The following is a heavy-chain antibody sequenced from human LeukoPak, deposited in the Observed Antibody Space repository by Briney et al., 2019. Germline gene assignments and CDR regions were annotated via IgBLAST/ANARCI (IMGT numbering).Heavy chain of an antibody. CDR2: INWNGGST. D-gene: IGHD3-10*01. J-gene: IGHJ4*02. V-gene: IGHV3-20*01. CDR1: GFTFSSYG. Sequence: GGSLRLSCAASGFTFSSYGMSWVRQAPGKGLEWVSGINWNGGSTGYADSVKGRFTISRDNAKNSLYLQMNSLRAEDTALYHCARVTMVRGVIRGGDFDYWGQGTLVTVSS. CDR3: ARVTMVRGVIRGGDFDY.